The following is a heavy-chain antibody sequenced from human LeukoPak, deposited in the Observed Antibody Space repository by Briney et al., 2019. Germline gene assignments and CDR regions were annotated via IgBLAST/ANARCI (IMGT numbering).Heavy chain of an antibody. V-gene: IGHV4-59*01. CDR1: GGSISSYH. Sequence: SETLSLTCTVSGGSISSYHWSWFRQAPGKGLEWIGYIYDSGSTNYNPSLKSRVTISVDTSKNQFSLNLSSVTAADTAMYYCARDRSPEGYYDSSHWDYYHGMDVWGQGTTVTVSS. D-gene: IGHD3-22*01. J-gene: IGHJ6*02. CDR3: ARDRSPEGYYDSSHWDYYHGMDV. CDR2: IYDSGST.